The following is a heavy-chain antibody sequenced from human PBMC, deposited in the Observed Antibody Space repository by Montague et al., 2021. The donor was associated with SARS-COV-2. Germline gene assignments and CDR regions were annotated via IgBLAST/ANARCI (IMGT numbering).Heavy chain of an antibody. D-gene: IGHD5-18*01. CDR1: GFTFSSYA. V-gene: IGHV3-30*04. CDR2: ISYNGRNK. CDR3: AREPKPVGYSYGYTFFDY. Sequence: SLRLSCAASGFTFSSYALHWVRQAPGKGPEWVAVISYNGRNKQYGDSVXGRSTISRDNSKNTLYLEVNNLRSDDTAVYYCAREPKPVGYSYGYTFFDYWGQGTLVTVSS. J-gene: IGHJ4*02.